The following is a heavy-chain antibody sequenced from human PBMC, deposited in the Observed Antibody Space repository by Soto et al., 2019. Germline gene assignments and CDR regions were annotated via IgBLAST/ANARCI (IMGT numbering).Heavy chain of an antibody. CDR1: GFTFSTYG. Sequence: LRLSCAASGFTFSTYGFNWVRQAPGKGLEWVAVIWYDGNTKYYADSVKGRFTISRDNSKNTLYLQMNSLTAEDTAVYYCARPLVAPVAGPYYYGMDVWGQGTTVTVSS. CDR3: ARPLVAPVAGPYYYGMDV. CDR2: IWYDGNTK. V-gene: IGHV3-33*01. D-gene: IGHD6-19*01. J-gene: IGHJ6*02.